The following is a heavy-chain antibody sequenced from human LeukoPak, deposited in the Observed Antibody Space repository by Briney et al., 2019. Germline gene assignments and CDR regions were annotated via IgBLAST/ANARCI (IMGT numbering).Heavy chain of an antibody. CDR3: ARDHGSGYYYMDV. CDR1: GGTFSSYA. J-gene: IGHJ6*03. CDR2: IIPIFGTA. Sequence: SVKVSCKASGGTFSSYAISWVRQAPGQGLEWMGGIIPIFGTANYAQQFQGRVTITADESTSTAYMELSSLRSEDTAVYYCARDHGSGYYYMDVWGKGTTVTVSS. D-gene: IGHD3-10*01. V-gene: IGHV1-69*01.